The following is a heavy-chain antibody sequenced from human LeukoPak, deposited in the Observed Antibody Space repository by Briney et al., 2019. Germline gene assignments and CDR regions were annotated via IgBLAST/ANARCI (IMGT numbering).Heavy chain of an antibody. CDR1: GGTFSSYA. Sequence: ASVKVSCKASGGTFSSYAISWVRQAPGQGLEWMGWINPNSGGTNYAQKFQGRVTMTRDTSISTAYMELSRLRSDDTAVYYCARDHSSSWYDYYYYYMDVWGKGTTVTVSS. D-gene: IGHD6-13*01. J-gene: IGHJ6*03. V-gene: IGHV1-2*02. CDR3: ARDHSSSWYDYYYYYMDV. CDR2: INPNSGGT.